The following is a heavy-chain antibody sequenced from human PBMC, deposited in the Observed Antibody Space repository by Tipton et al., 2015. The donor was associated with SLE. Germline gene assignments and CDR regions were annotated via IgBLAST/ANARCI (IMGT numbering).Heavy chain of an antibody. J-gene: IGHJ4*02. CDR3: ARAFYDYVWGSPSHYFDY. V-gene: IGHV4-39*01. Sequence: LRLSCTVSGGSISSSSYYWGWIRQPPGKGLEWIGSIYYSGSTYYNPSLKSRVTISVDTSKNQFSLKLSSVTAADTAVYCCARAFYDYVWGSPSHYFDYWGQGTLVTVSS. CDR2: IYYSGST. CDR1: GGSISSSSYY. D-gene: IGHD3-16*01.